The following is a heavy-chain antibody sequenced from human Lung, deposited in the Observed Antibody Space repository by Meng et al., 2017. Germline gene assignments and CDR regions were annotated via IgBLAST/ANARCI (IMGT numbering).Heavy chain of an antibody. CDR1: GYNFPDYH. J-gene: IGHJ4*02. V-gene: IGHV1-2*06. Sequence: QVQLGDSWAEVKKPGASVKVPCNPSGYNFPDYHIHWVRRAPGQGLEWMGRINPKSGDTHYAQKFQARVTMTGDTSISTAYMELSGLRSDDTAMYYCARDEDISAAGKLFGDYWGQGTLVTVSS. CDR2: INPKSGDT. CDR3: ARDEDISAAGKLFGDY. D-gene: IGHD6-25*01.